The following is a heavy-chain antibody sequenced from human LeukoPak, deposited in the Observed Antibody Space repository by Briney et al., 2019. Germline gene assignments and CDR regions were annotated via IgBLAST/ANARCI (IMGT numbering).Heavy chain of an antibody. CDR3: ARSPRITIFGVVRSYYYGMDV. Sequence: SETLSLTCAVYGGSFSGYYWSWIRQPPGKGLEWIGEINHSRSTNYNPSLKSRVTISVDTSKNQFSLKLSSVTAADTVVYYCARSPRITIFGVVRSYYYGMDVWGQGTTVTVSS. CDR1: GGSFSGYY. V-gene: IGHV4-34*01. D-gene: IGHD3-3*01. CDR2: INHSRST. J-gene: IGHJ6*02.